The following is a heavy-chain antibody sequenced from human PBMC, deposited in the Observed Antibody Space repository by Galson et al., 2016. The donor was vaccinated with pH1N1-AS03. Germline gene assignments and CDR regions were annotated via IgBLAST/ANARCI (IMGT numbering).Heavy chain of an antibody. V-gene: IGHV4-31*11. CDR2: IYYSGST. Sequence: LSLTCAVSGGSISSGGYSWSWIRQPPGKDLEWIGYIYYSGSTYYNPFLKSRVTISVDTSKNQFSLKLNSVTAADTAVYYCARDSTYYFDMDDFYHGLDVWGQGTTVTVSS. CDR1: GGSISSGGYS. J-gene: IGHJ6*02. CDR3: ARDSTYYFDMDDFYHGLDV. D-gene: IGHD2/OR15-2a*01.